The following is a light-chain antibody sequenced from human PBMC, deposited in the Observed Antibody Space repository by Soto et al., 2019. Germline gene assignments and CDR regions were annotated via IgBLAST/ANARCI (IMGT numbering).Light chain of an antibody. Sequence: QSALTQAPSASETPGQRVTISCSGGSSNIGRNTVNWYQQLPGTAPKLLIYRNNRRPSGVPDRFSGSKSGTSASLAISGLQSEDEADYYCAAWDDSLTDYVFGTGNKVTVL. J-gene: IGLJ1*01. CDR2: RNN. V-gene: IGLV1-44*01. CDR3: AAWDDSLTDYV. CDR1: SSNIGRNT.